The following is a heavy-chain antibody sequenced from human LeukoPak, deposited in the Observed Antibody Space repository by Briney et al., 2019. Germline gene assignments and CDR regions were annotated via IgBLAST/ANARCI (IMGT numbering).Heavy chain of an antibody. CDR3: ARGRGRLLLHNWFDP. CDR1: GYTFTSYD. V-gene: IGHV1-8*01. Sequence: GASVKVSCKASGYTFTSYDINWVRQAPGQGLEWMGWMNPNSGNTGYAQKFQGRVTMTRNTSISTAYMELSSLRSEDTAVYYCARGRGRLLLHNWFDPWGQGTLVTVSS. D-gene: IGHD2-15*01. CDR2: MNPNSGNT. J-gene: IGHJ5*02.